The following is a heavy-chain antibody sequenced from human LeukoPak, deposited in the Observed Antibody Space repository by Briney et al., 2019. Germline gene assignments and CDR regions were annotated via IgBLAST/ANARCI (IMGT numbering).Heavy chain of an antibody. D-gene: IGHD2-8*02. CDR3: ARGGGVTDYYYYYYMDV. CDR1: GYSISSGYY. V-gene: IGHV4-38-2*02. Sequence: SETLSLTCTVSGYSISSGYYWGWIRRPPGKGLEWIGSIYHSGSTYYNPSLKSRVTISVDTSKDQFSLKLSSVTAADTAVYYCARGGGVTDYYYYYYMDVWGKGTTVTVSS. CDR2: IYHSGST. J-gene: IGHJ6*03.